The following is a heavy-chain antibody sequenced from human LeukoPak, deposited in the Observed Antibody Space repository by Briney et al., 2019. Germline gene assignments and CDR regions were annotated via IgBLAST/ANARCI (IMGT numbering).Heavy chain of an antibody. D-gene: IGHD4-11*01. Sequence: SETLSLTCAVYGGSFSGYYWSWIRQPPGKGLEWIGEINHSGSTNYNPSLKSRVTISVDTSKNQFSLKLSSVTAADTAVYYCANLYSDYAHFDYWGQGTLVTVSS. J-gene: IGHJ4*02. V-gene: IGHV4-34*01. CDR3: ANLYSDYAHFDY. CDR2: INHSGST. CDR1: GGSFSGYY.